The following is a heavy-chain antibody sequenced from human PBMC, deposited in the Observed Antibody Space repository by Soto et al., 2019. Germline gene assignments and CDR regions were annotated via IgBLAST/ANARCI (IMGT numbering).Heavy chain of an antibody. CDR1: GGSITSVDYY. V-gene: IGHV4-30-4*08. J-gene: IGHJ4*02. D-gene: IGHD3-10*01. Sequence: QVQLQESGPGLLKPSQTLSLTCTVSGGSITSVDYYWSWLRQHPGKGLEWIGYIDYSGTTYPSPFLNRRVTISVDTFKHEFSLKLSSVTAADTAVYYCARGSITMVRGVIMYEDYWGQGTLVTVSS. CDR3: ARGSITMVRGVIMYEDY. CDR2: IDYSGTT.